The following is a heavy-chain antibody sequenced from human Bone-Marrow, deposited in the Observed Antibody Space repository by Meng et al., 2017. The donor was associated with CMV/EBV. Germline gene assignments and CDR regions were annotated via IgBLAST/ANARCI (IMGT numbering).Heavy chain of an antibody. V-gene: IGHV1-69*04. CDR1: GGTFSSYT. Sequence: SVKVSCKASGGTFSSYTISWVRQAPGQGLEWMGRIIPILGIANYVQKFQGRVTITADKSTSTAYMELSSLISEDTAEYYCARDGPFRDYYYGMDVWGQGTTVTVYS. J-gene: IGHJ6*01. CDR3: ARDGPFRDYYYGMDV. CDR2: IIPILGIA.